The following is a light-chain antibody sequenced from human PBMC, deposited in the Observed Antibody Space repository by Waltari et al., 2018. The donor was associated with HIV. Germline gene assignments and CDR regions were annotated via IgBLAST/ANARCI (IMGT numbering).Light chain of an antibody. CDR2: NDN. J-gene: IGLJ3*02. V-gene: IGLV1-44*01. CDR1: RSNIGSNP. CDR3: SSWDDRLNGQGV. Sequence: QSVLTQPPSSPGTPGQRVTTYCSVTRSNIGSNPANCYQLLPGTAPKLLIYNDNERPSGVPGRFSGSRSGASASLAISGLQPEDEADYYCSSWDDRLNGQGVFGGGTKLTVL.